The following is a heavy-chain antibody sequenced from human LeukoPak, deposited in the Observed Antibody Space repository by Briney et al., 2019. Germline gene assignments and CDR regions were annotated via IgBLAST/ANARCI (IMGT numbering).Heavy chain of an antibody. D-gene: IGHD3-10*01. CDR3: ARVSHSELLWFGELSPYYFDY. Sequence: PGGSLRLSCAASGFTVSSNYMSWVRQAPGKGLEWVSVIYSGGSTYYADSVKGRFTISRDNSKNTLYLQMNSLRAEDTAVYYCARVSHSELLWFGELSPYYFDYWGQGTLVTVSS. V-gene: IGHV3-53*01. CDR2: IYSGGST. J-gene: IGHJ4*02. CDR1: GFTVSSNY.